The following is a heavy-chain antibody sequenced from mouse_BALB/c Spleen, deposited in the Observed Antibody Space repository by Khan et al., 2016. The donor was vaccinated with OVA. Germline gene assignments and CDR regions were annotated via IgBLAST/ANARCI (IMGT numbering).Heavy chain of an antibody. CDR1: GYTFRNYG. CDR2: INTYTGEP. CDR3: ARPPYFSYVMDY. Sequence: QVRLQQSGPELKKPGETVKISCKASGYTFRNYGMNWVKQTPGKGLKWMGWINTYTGEPTYADDFKGRFAFSLETSASTAYLQINNLRNEDTATYFCARPPYFSYVMDYWGQGTSGTVSS. V-gene: IGHV9-3-1*01. D-gene: IGHD2-10*01. J-gene: IGHJ4*01.